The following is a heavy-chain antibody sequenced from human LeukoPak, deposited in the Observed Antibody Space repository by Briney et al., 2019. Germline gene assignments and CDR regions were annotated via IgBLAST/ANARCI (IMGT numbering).Heavy chain of an antibody. CDR1: GFTFSSYA. D-gene: IGHD6-19*01. CDR3: AKAIAVAAQTYYYYGMDV. Sequence: GGSLRLSCAASGFTFSSYAMSWVRQAPGKGLGWVSAISGSGGSTYYADSVKGRFTISRDNSKNTLYLQMNSLRAEDTAVYYCAKAIAVAAQTYYYYGMDVWGQGTTVTVSS. CDR2: ISGSGGST. J-gene: IGHJ6*02. V-gene: IGHV3-23*01.